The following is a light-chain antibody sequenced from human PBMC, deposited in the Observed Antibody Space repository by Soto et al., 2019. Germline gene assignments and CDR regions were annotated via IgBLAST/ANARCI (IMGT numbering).Light chain of an antibody. CDR2: QDS. J-gene: IGLJ2*01. CDR3: QAWDSSMV. Sequence: SYELTQPPSVSVSPGQTASITSSGDKLGDKYARWYQQKPGQSPVLVIYQDSKRPSGIPERFSGSNSGNTATLTISGTQAMDEADYYCQAWDSSMVFGGGTKLTVL. V-gene: IGLV3-1*01. CDR1: KLGDKY.